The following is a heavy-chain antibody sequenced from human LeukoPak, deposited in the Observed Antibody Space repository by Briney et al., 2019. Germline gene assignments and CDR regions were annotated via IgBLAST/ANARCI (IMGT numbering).Heavy chain of an antibody. J-gene: IGHJ4*02. CDR2: INHSGST. V-gene: IGHV4-34*01. Sequence: SETLSLTCAVYGGSFSGYYWSWIRQPPGKGLEWIGEINHSGSTNYNPSLKSRVTISVDTSKNQFSLKLRSVTAADTAVYYCARHGGVVVTAIYFDYWGQGTLVTVSS. D-gene: IGHD2-21*02. CDR1: GGSFSGYY. CDR3: ARHGGVVVTAIYFDY.